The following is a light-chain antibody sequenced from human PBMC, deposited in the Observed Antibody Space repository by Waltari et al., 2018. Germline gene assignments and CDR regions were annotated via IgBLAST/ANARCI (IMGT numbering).Light chain of an antibody. CDR2: HAS. Sequence: EVVLTQSPGTLSLSPGERATLACRASQSGSSFLPWYQQKPGQAPRLLIYHASTRAAGMPERCSGSGSGTVFSITSSRLEPEDVVVYYWQNHERLPATFGQGTKVEI. V-gene: IGKV3-20*01. CDR1: QSGSSF. J-gene: IGKJ1*01. CDR3: QNHERLPAT.